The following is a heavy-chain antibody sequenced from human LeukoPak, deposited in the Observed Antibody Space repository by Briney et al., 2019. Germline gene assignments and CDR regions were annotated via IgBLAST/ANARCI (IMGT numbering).Heavy chain of an antibody. CDR3: ARSTAPSQRIVVVPAAEGNWFDP. V-gene: IGHV1-2*02. D-gene: IGHD2-2*01. CDR1: GYTFTGYY. Sequence: GASVKVSCKASGYTFTGYYMHWVRQAPGQGLEWMGWINPNSGGTNYAQKFQGRVTMTRDTSISTAYMELSRLRSDDTAVYYCARSTAPSQRIVVVPAAEGNWFDPWGQGTLVTVSS. J-gene: IGHJ5*02. CDR2: INPNSGGT.